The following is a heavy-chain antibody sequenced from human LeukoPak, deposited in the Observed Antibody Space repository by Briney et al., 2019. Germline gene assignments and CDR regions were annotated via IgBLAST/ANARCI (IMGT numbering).Heavy chain of an antibody. CDR3: AKAPIGVVPAANLDY. Sequence: GGSLRLSCAASGFTFSSYAMSWVRQAPGKGLEWVSAISGRGGSTYYADSVKGRFTISRDNSKNTLYLQMNSLRAEDTAVYYCAKAPIGVVPAANLDYWGQGTLVTVSS. J-gene: IGHJ4*02. V-gene: IGHV3-23*01. D-gene: IGHD2-2*01. CDR2: ISGRGGST. CDR1: GFTFSSYA.